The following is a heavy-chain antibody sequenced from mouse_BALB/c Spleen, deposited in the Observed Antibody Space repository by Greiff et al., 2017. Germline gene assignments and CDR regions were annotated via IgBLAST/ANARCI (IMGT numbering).Heavy chain of an antibody. J-gene: IGHJ4*01. Sequence: EVKLVESGGDLVKPGGSLKLSCAASGFTFSSYGMSWVRQTPDKRLEWVATISSGGSYTYYPDSVKGRFTISRDNAKNTLYLQMSSLKSEDTAMYYCARQRENGNYEDYYAMDYWGQGTSVTVAS. CDR2: ISSGGSYT. V-gene: IGHV5-6*01. D-gene: IGHD2-1*01. CDR1: GFTFSSYG. CDR3: ARQRENGNYEDYYAMDY.